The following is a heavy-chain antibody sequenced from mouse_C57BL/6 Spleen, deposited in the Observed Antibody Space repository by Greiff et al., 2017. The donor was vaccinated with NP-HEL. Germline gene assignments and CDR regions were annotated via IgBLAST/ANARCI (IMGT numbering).Heavy chain of an antibody. CDR1: GYTFTDYN. CDR3: ARKSNYEAWFAY. CDR2: INPNNGGT. J-gene: IGHJ3*01. V-gene: IGHV1-18*01. Sequence: VQLQQSGPELVKPGASVKIPCKASGYTFTDYNMDWVKQSHGKSLEWIGDINPNNGGTIYNQKFKGKATLTVDKSSSTAYMELRSLTSEDTAVYYCARKSNYEAWFAYWGQGTLVTVSA. D-gene: IGHD2-5*01.